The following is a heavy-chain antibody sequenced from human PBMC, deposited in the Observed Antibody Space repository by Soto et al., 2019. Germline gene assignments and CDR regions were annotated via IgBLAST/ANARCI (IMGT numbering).Heavy chain of an antibody. Sequence: SETLSLTCTVSGGSLTKYYWSWIRQPAGKGLEWIGRVSTSGNVVSKASLRSRLTMSVDTSKNQFSLRLTSVTAADTAVYYCARDNNDFWSLYPLAFDYWGQGALVTVSS. J-gene: IGHJ4*02. CDR3: ARDNNDFWSLYPLAFDY. CDR1: GGSLTKYY. CDR2: VSTSGNV. V-gene: IGHV4-4*07. D-gene: IGHD3-3*01.